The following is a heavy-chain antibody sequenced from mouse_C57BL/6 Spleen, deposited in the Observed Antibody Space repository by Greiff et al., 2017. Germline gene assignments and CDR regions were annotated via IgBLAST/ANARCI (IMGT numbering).Heavy chain of an antibody. J-gene: IGHJ3*01. V-gene: IGHV1-69*01. CDR3: ARRRDGPWFAY. D-gene: IGHD3-1*01. CDR1: GYTFTSYW. CDR2: IDPSDSYT. Sequence: QVQLQQPGAELVMPGASVKLSCKASGYTFTSYWMHWVKQRPGQGLEWIGEIDPSDSYTNYTQKFKGKSTLTVDKSSSTAYMQLSSLTSEDSAVYYCARRRDGPWFAYWGQGTLVTVSA.